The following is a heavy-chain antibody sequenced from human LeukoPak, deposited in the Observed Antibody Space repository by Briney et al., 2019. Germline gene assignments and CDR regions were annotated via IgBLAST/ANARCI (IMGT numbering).Heavy chain of an antibody. CDR3: AKRGVVIRGILVIGYHQEAYHYDF. V-gene: IGHV3-23*01. Sequence: GGFLRLSCVVPGISLSNYAMTWVRQAQGKGLEWVSYISERGGSTTYADSVKGRFTIFRDTSLNTLYLQMNNLRAEDTAVYFCAKRGVVIRGILVIGYHQEAYHYDFWGQGVLVTVSS. CDR2: ISERGGST. CDR1: GISLSNYA. D-gene: IGHD3-10*01. J-gene: IGHJ4*02.